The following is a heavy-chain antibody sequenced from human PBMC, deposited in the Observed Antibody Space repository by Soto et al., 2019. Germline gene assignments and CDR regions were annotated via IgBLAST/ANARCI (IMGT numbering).Heavy chain of an antibody. Sequence: EVQLVESGGGLVQPGGSLRLSCAASGFTFSSYDMHWVRQATGKGLEWVSAIGTAGDTYYPGSVKGRFTISRENAKNSLYLQMNSLRAEDTAVYSCARNKAGVLTNWFDPWGQGTLVTVSS. CDR3: ARNKAGVLTNWFDP. CDR2: IGTAGDT. V-gene: IGHV3-13*01. D-gene: IGHD2-8*01. J-gene: IGHJ5*02. CDR1: GFTFSSYD.